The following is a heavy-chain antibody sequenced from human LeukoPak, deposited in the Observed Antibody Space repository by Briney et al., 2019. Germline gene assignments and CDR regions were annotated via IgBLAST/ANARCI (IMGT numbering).Heavy chain of an antibody. J-gene: IGHJ4*02. CDR3: ARDVKEGIRYFDWGSPFDY. CDR2: IKQDGSEK. D-gene: IGHD3-9*01. Sequence: GGSLRLSCAASGFTFSSYWMSGVRQAPGKGLEWVANIKQDGSEKYYVDSVKGRFTISRDNAKNSLYLQMNSLRAEDTAVYYCARDVKEGIRYFDWGSPFDYWGQGTLVTVSS. V-gene: IGHV3-7*04. CDR1: GFTFSSYW.